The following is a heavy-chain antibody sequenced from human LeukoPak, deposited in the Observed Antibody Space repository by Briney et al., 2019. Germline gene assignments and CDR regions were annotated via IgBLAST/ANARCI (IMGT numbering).Heavy chain of an antibody. CDR1: GGSISSSSYY. D-gene: IGHD5-24*01. CDR3: ARRKDGYMIY. Sequence: SETLSLTCTVSGGSISSSSYYWGWIRQPPGKGLEWIGSIYYSGSTYYNPSLKSRVTISVDTSKNQFSLKLSSVTAADTAVYYCARRKDGYMIYWGQGTLVTVSS. CDR2: IYYSGST. J-gene: IGHJ4*02. V-gene: IGHV4-39*01.